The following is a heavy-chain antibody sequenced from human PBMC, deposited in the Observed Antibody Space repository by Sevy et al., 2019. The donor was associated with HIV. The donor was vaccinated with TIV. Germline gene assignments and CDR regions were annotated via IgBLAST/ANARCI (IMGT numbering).Heavy chain of an antibody. CDR3: AKTPFMDFWNDYYSFYFDF. Sequence: GGSLRLSCAAAGFNFNNYAMTWVRQAPGKGLEWVSGISFSRSKTYYAESVKGRFSISRDPSKNTLYLQMNNVRVEDTVVYFCAKTPFMDFWNDYYSFYFDFWGQGTLVTVSS. D-gene: IGHD3-3*01. V-gene: IGHV3-23*01. J-gene: IGHJ4*02. CDR2: ISFSRSKT. CDR1: GFNFNNYA.